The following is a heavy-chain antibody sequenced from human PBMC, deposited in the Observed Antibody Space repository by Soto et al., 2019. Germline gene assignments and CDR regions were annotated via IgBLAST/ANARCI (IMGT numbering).Heavy chain of an antibody. Sequence: SETLSLTCTVSGGSISSYYWSWIRQPPGKGLEWIGYIYYSGSTNYNPSLKSRVTISVDTSKNQFSLKLSSVTAADTAVYYCARVGPLGYCSGGSCYSGYSDYWGQGTLVTVSS. J-gene: IGHJ4*02. CDR3: ARVGPLGYCSGGSCYSGYSDY. CDR2: IYYSGST. CDR1: GGSISSYY. V-gene: IGHV4-59*01. D-gene: IGHD2-15*01.